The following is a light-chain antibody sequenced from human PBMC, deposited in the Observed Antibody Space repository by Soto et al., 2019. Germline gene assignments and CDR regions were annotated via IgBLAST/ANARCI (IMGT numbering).Light chain of an antibody. J-gene: IGLJ2*01. CDR3: SSSTSDNTRVV. Sequence: QSALTQPPSASGSPGQSVTISCTGTSSDVGGYNYVSWYQQRPGKAPKLMIYEVSNRPSGVSNRFSGSKSGNTASLTISGLQAEDEADYYCSSSTSDNTRVVFGGGTKVTVL. CDR2: EVS. CDR1: SSDVGGYNY. V-gene: IGLV2-14*01.